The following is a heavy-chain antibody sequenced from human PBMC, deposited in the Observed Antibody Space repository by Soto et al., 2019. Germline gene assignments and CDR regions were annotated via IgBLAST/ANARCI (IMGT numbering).Heavy chain of an antibody. CDR2: ISSSSSYI. J-gene: IGHJ6*02. V-gene: IGHV3-21*01. CDR1: GFTFSSYS. CDR3: ARDLFVNDYGDYDKEVYYYYGMDV. D-gene: IGHD4-17*01. Sequence: GESLKISCAASGFTFSSYSMNWVRQAPGKGLEWVSSISSSSSYIYYADSVKGRFTISRDNAKNSLYLQMNSLRAEDTAVYYCARDLFVNDYGDYDKEVYYYYGMDVWGQGTTVTVSS.